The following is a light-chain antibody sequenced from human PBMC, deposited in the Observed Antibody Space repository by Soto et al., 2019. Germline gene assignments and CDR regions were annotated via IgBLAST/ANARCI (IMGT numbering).Light chain of an antibody. CDR2: DDD. Sequence: QSALTQPPSVSAAPGQRVTISCSGSSSNIGGNSVSWYQQLPGTAPKLLIYDDDKRPSGIPDRFSGSKSGTSATLGITGFQTGDEADHYCVSWDSSLSAYVFGTGTKVTV. CDR3: VSWDSSLSAYV. CDR1: SSNIGGNS. J-gene: IGLJ1*01. V-gene: IGLV1-51*01.